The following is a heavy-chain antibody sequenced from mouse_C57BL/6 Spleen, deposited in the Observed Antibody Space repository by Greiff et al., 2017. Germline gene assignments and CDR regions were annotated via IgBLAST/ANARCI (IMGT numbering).Heavy chain of an antibody. V-gene: IGHV3-6*01. Sequence: ESGPGLVKPSQSLSLTCSVTGYSITSGYYWNWIRQFPGNKLEWMGYISYDGSDNYNPSLKNRISITRDTSKNQFFLKLNSVTTEDTATYYCARVITTAFDYWGQGTTLTVSS. CDR1: GYSITSGYY. CDR2: ISYDGSD. J-gene: IGHJ2*01. D-gene: IGHD1-1*01. CDR3: ARVITTAFDY.